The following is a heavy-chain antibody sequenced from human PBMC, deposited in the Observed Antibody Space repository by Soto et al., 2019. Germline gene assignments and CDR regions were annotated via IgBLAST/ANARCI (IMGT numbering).Heavy chain of an antibody. J-gene: IGHJ6*02. CDR3: ARGRGDCTNGVCHTFYYYYYGMDV. V-gene: IGHV4-4*02. CDR2: IHHSGHT. D-gene: IGHD2-8*01. CDR1: GDSISSSRW. Sequence: SETLSLTCAVSGDSISSSRWWTWVRQPPEKGLEWIGEIHHSGHTNYSPSLKGRVAISVDKSKSQFSLKLSSVTAADTAVYYCARGRGDCTNGVCHTFYYYYYGMDVWGQGTTVTVS.